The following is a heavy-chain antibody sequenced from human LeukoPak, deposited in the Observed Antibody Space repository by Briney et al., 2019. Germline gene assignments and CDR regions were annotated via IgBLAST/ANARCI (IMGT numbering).Heavy chain of an antibody. V-gene: IGHV3-53*01. Sequence: PGGSLRLSCGGSGFTVSSNYMSWVRQPPGNGLEWVAVIYTDATTFYADSVKCRFTISRDSSKNTVSLQMNSLRVDDTAVYYCARGYPSAFYYYYMDVWGKGTTVTVS. CDR2: IYTDATT. J-gene: IGHJ6*03. D-gene: IGHD2-15*01. CDR3: ARGYPSAFYYYYMDV. CDR1: GFTVSSNY.